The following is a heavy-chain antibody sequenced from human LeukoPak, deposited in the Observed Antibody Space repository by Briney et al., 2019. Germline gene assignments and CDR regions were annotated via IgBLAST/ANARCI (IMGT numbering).Heavy chain of an antibody. CDR2: MNPNSGNT. Sequence: GASVKVSCKASGYTFTSYDINWVRQATGQGLEWMGWMNPNSGNTGYAQKFQGRVTITADESTSTAYIELSSLRCEDTAVYYCARDKVGAAYLGDYWGQGTLVTVSS. J-gene: IGHJ4*02. V-gene: IGHV1-8*03. D-gene: IGHD2-15*01. CDR3: ARDKVGAAYLGDY. CDR1: GYTFTSYD.